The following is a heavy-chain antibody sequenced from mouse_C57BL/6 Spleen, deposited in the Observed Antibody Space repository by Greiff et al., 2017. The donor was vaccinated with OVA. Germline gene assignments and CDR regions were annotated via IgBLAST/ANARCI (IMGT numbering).Heavy chain of an antibody. CDR1: GFNIKDDY. D-gene: IGHD1-1*01. CDR2: IDPANGDT. Sequence: VQLQQSGAELVRPGASVKLSCTASGFNIKDDYMHWVKQRPEQGLEWIGWIDPANGDTEYASKFQGKATITADTSSNTAYLQLSSLTSEDTSVYYCTTCYYDSSYFDYWGQGTTLTVSS. J-gene: IGHJ2*01. CDR3: TTCYYDSSYFDY. V-gene: IGHV14-4*01.